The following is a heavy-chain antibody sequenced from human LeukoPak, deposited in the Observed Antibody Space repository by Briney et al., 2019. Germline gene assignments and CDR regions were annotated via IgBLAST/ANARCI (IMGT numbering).Heavy chain of an antibody. CDR2: ISSDGTTT. D-gene: IGHD3-9*01. V-gene: IGHV3-74*01. J-gene: IGHJ4*02. CDR1: GFTLSKYW. Sequence: GGSLRLSCAASGFTLSKYWMHWVRQAPGKGLAWVSRISSDGTTTAYADSVKGRFTISRDSAKNKLYLQMNSLRVEDTAMYYCASPGDNYAILGLDYWGQGTLVTVPS. CDR3: ASPGDNYAILGLDY.